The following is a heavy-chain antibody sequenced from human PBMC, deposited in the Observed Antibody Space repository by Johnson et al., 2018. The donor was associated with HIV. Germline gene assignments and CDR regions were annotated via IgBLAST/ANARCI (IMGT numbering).Heavy chain of an antibody. D-gene: IGHD4/OR15-4a*01. CDR2: IYSGGST. CDR1: GFTVSSNY. Sequence: VQLVESRGGVVRPGGSLRLSCAASGFTVSSNYMSWVRQAPGKGLEWVSVIYSGGSTYYADSVKGRFTISRDNSKNTLYLQMNSLRAEDRAVYYWGRAGGGAALDSWGQGTMVTVSS. CDR3: GRAGGGAALDS. V-gene: IGHV3-66*02. J-gene: IGHJ3*02.